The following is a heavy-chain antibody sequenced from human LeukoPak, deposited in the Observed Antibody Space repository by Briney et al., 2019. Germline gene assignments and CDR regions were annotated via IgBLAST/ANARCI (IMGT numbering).Heavy chain of an antibody. CDR2: ISGSGGNT. V-gene: IGHV3-23*01. D-gene: IGHD4-23*01. CDR1: GFTFSSYA. Sequence: PGGSLRLSCAASGFTFSSYAMSWVRQAPGKGLEWVSGISGSGGNTYYADSVKGRFTISRDNSKNTLYLQMNSLRAEDTAVYYCAKAGRVTPCFDYWGQGTLVTVSS. CDR3: AKAGRVTPCFDY. J-gene: IGHJ4*02.